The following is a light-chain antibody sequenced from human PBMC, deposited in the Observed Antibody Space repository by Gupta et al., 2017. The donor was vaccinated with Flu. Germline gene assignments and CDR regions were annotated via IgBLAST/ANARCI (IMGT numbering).Light chain of an antibody. Sequence: EIVMTQSPATLSVSPGERATLSCRASQSVSSNLAWYQQKPGQAPRLLIYGASTRATGMPARFSGSGSGKEFTLTISSRQSEDFAVYYCQQYNNWPPLTFGGGTKVEIK. CDR1: QSVSSN. V-gene: IGKV3-15*01. CDR3: QQYNNWPPLT. J-gene: IGKJ4*01. CDR2: GAS.